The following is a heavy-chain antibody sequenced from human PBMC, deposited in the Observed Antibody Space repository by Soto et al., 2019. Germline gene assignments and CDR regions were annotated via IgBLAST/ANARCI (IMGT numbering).Heavy chain of an antibody. CDR3: ARGIMLSRWFDP. CDR1: GGSFSGYY. D-gene: IGHD3-16*01. J-gene: IGHJ5*02. V-gene: IGHV4-34*01. Sequence: ETLSLTCAVYGGSFSGYYWSWILQPPGKGLEWIGEINHSGSTNYNPSLKSRVTISVDTSKNQFSLKLSSVTAADTAVYYCARGIMLSRWFDPWGQGTLVTSPQ. CDR2: INHSGST.